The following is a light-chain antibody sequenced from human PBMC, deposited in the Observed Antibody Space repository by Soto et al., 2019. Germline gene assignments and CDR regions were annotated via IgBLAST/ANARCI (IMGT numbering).Light chain of an antibody. J-gene: IGLJ2*01. CDR1: SSDIGDYDY. Sequence: QSALTQPPSASGSPGQSVTISCTGTSSDIGDYDYVSWYQQHPGRAPKLIISEVNKRPSGVPDRFSGSNFGNTASLTVSGLQAEYEADYCCSSYAGSNIVLFGGGTKLTVL. CDR2: EVN. CDR3: SSYAGSNIVL. V-gene: IGLV2-8*01.